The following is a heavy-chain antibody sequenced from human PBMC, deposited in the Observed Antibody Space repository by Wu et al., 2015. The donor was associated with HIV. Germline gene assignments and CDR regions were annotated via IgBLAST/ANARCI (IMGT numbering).Heavy chain of an antibody. J-gene: IGHJ3*02. CDR2: INPNSGGT. CDR3: ASHRPGYCSSTSRYDFCEDAFDI. V-gene: IGHV1-2*02. D-gene: IGHD2-2*01. Sequence: QVQLVQSGAEVKKPGASVKVSCKASGYTFTGYYMHWVRQAPGQGLEWMGWINPNSGGTNYAQKFQGRVTMTRDTSISTAYMELSRLRSDDTAVYYCASHRPGYCSSTSRYDFCEDAFDIWGQGTMVTGLF. CDR1: GYTFTGYY.